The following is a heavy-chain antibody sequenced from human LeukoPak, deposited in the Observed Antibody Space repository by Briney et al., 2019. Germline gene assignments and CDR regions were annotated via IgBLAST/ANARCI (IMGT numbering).Heavy chain of an antibody. CDR2: IIPIFGTA. D-gene: IGHD3-22*01. CDR3: ARVRPYDSSGYYWFDP. V-gene: IGHV1-69*13. J-gene: IGHJ5*02. Sequence: ASVKVSCTASGGTFSSYAISWVRQAPGQGLEWMGGIIPIFGTANYAQKFQGRVTITADESTSTAYMELSSLRSEDTAVYYCARVRPYDSSGYYWFDPWGQGTLVTVSS. CDR1: GGTFSSYA.